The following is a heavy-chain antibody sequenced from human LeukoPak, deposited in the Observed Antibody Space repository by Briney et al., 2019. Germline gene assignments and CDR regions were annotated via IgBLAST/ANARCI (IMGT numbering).Heavy chain of an antibody. CDR3: ATRHSIGYYASLAPFHI. V-gene: IGHV4-59*01. CDR2: IYYSGST. CDR1: GGSISGYY. D-gene: IGHD3-22*01. Sequence: SETLSLTCTVSGGSISGYYWSWIRQPPGKGLEWIGYIYYSGSTNYNPSLKSRVTISVDTSKNQFSLKLSSVTAADTAVYYCATRHSIGYYASLAPFHIWGQGTMVTVSS. J-gene: IGHJ3*02.